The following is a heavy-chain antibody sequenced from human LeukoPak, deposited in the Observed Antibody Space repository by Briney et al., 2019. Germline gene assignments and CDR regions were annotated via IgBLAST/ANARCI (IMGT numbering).Heavy chain of an antibody. CDR1: GYTFTSYG. CDR3: ARGVAAAGYNWFDP. Sequence: ASVKVSCKASGYTFTSYGISWVRQAPGQGLEWMGWISAYNGNTNYAQKFQGRVTMTRDTSISTAYMELSRLRSDDTAVYYCARGVAAAGYNWFDPWGQGTLVTVSS. CDR2: ISAYNGNT. J-gene: IGHJ5*02. D-gene: IGHD6-13*01. V-gene: IGHV1-18*01.